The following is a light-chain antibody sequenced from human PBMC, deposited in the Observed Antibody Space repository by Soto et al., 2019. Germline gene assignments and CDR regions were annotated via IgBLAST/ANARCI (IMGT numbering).Light chain of an antibody. CDR2: GNS. CDR1: DSNIGAGYD. CDR3: QSYDSILSGSV. J-gene: IGLJ1*01. V-gene: IGLV1-40*01. Sequence: QSVLTQPPSVSGAPGQRVTISCSGSDSNIGAGYDVHWYQQLPGKAPKLLIYGNSNRPSGVPDRFSGSKSGTSASLAITGLQAEDEADYYCQSYDSILSGSVFGTGTKLTVL.